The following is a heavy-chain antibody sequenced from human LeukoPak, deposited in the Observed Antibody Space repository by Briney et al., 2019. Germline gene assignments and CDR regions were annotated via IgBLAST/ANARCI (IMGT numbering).Heavy chain of an antibody. J-gene: IGHJ4*02. Sequence: PGGSLRLSCAASGCTFSSYEMNWVRQAPGKGLQWISYIRSGGTTIYYADSVKGRFTISRDDAENSLYLQMNSLRAEDTAVYYCARDKGSDGIDFWGQGTLVTVSS. CDR3: ARDKGSDGIDF. V-gene: IGHV3-48*03. CDR2: IRSGGTTI. CDR1: GCTFSSYE. D-gene: IGHD1-26*01.